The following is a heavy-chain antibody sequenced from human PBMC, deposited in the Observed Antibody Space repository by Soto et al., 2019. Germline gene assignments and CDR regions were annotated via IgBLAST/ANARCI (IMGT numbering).Heavy chain of an antibody. J-gene: IGHJ4*02. D-gene: IGHD2-21*02. CDR2: LWSDGTNR. Sequence: PGGSLRLSCTTSGFSFSDSGMHWVRQGPGNGLEWVEGLWSDGTNREYADSVKGRFTISRDNSKNTVFLQMDSLRVEDTAVYFFVIDVTAAVLYFFAYGRQGPLVTVSS. CDR3: VIDVTAAVLYFFAY. CDR1: GFSFSDSG. V-gene: IGHV3-33*01.